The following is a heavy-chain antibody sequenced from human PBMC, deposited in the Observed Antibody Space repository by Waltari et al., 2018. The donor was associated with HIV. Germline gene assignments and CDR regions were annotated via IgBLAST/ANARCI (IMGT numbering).Heavy chain of an antibody. Sequence: EVQFLESGGRLERPGGSLSLSRIASGFNFDISAMTWFRQVPGKGLELGSTTVLRASATHYADFVTCRATLSREHSKDNVSPHMEAVRHGERAVYHCVSRGYYYVEFGHRLDLWGRGILGTVSS. CDR2: TVLRASAT. D-gene: IGHD3-10*02. V-gene: IGHV3-23*01. CDR1: GFNFDISA. J-gene: IGHJ5*02. CDR3: VSRGYYYVEFGHRLDL.